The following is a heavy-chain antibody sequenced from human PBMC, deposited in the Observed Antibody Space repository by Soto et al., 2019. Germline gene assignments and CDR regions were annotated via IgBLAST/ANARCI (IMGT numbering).Heavy chain of an antibody. CDR3: VRVRMGYSSSWYSSELSKSAFDI. CDR2: IYYSGST. Sequence: PSETLSLTCTVSGGSISSGGYYWSWIRQHPGKGLEWIGYIYYSGSTYYNPSLKSRVTISVDTSKNQFSLKLSSVTAADTAVYYCVRVRMGYSSSWYSSELSKSAFDIWGQGTMVTVSS. CDR1: GGSISSGGYY. D-gene: IGHD6-13*01. V-gene: IGHV4-31*03. J-gene: IGHJ3*02.